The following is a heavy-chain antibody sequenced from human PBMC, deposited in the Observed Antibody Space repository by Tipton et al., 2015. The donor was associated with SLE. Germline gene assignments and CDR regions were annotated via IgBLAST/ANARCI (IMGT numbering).Heavy chain of an antibody. CDR2: IRSKDRGGTT. V-gene: IGHV3-49*04. CDR3: VSEES. CDR1: GFTFGDYA. Sequence: RSLRLSCTASGFTFGDYAISWVRHAPGRGLEWVGFIRSKDRGGTTEYAASVNGRFMISRDDSKSIAYLHMNSLKSEDTGVYYCVSEESWGQGTPVTVS. J-gene: IGHJ5*02.